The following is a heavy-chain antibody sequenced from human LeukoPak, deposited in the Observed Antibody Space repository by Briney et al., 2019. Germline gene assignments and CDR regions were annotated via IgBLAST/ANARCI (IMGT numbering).Heavy chain of an antibody. V-gene: IGHV3-23*01. CDR1: GLRFSSFA. D-gene: IGHD3-16*01. Sequence: GGPLRLFCAASGLRFSSFAMRWVRQGPARGLEWVSSISGNCETFYADSVKGRLPLSSDNSKNTVYFQLNNLKVEDTAICYFARASWASSTDAVRWGQGTLVTVSS. CDR2: ISGNCET. CDR3: ARASWASSTDAVR. J-gene: IGHJ4*02.